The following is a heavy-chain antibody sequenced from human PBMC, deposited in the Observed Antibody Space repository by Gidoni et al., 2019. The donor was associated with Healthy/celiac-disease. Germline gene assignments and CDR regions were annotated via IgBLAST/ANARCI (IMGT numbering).Heavy chain of an antibody. CDR2: ISSSSGYT. D-gene: IGHD6-19*01. Sequence: QVQRGESGGGLVKTGGSLRLSCAAHGFTFRDYYMSWIRQAPGKGLEWVSCISSSSGYTNYADSVKGRFTISRDNAKNSLYLQLTSLRAEDTAVYYCARAAPPRIAVAGTAVDYWGQGTLVTVSS. CDR3: ARAAPPRIAVAGTAVDY. J-gene: IGHJ4*02. CDR1: GFTFRDYY. V-gene: IGHV3-11*05.